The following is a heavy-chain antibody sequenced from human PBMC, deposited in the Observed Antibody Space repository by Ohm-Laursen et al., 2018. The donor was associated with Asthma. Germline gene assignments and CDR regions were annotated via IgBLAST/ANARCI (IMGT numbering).Heavy chain of an antibody. CDR3: ARIGPEWELPGREYSLHH. J-gene: IGHJ1*01. CDR1: GFTVSSNY. V-gene: IGHV3-21*01. CDR2: ISTVSTFI. Sequence: SLRLSCAASGFTVSSNYMSWVRQVPGKGLEWVASISTVSTFIYYADSVRGRFTTSRDNAKNSVYLQMNSLRAEDTALYYCARIGPEWELPGREYSLHHWGEGTLVTVSS. D-gene: IGHD1-26*01.